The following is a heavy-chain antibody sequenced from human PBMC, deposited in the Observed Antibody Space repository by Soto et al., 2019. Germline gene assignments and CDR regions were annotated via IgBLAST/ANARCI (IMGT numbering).Heavy chain of an antibody. J-gene: IGHJ6*02. D-gene: IGHD3-3*01. Sequence: GGSLRLSCAASGFTFSSYSMNWVRQAPGKGLEWVSYISSSSSTIYYADSVKGRFTISRDNAKNSLYLQMNSLRDEDTAVYYCARDPSAYYDFWSGYSKTGDDYYGMDVWGQRTTVTVSS. CDR3: ARDPSAYYDFWSGYSKTGDDYYGMDV. CDR1: GFTFSSYS. CDR2: ISSSSSTI. V-gene: IGHV3-48*02.